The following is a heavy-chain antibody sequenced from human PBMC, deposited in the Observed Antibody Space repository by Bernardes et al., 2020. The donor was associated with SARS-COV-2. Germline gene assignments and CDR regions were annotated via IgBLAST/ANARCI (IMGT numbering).Heavy chain of an antibody. CDR1: GYTLTELS. CDR2: FDPEDGET. CDR3: AKDLLDHDRDAFDI. D-gene: IGHD2-2*02. V-gene: IGHV1-24*01. J-gene: IGHJ3*02. Sequence: ASVKVSCKVSGYTLTELSMHWVRQAPGKGLEWMGGFDPEDGETIYAQKFQGRVTISRDNSKNTLYLQMNSLRAEDTAVYYCAKDLLDHDRDAFDIWGQGTMVTVSS.